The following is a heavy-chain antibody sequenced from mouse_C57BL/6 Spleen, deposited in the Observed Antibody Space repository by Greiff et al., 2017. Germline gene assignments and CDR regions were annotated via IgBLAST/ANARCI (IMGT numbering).Heavy chain of an antibody. V-gene: IGHV14-1*01. CDR2: IDPEDGDT. Sequence: EVQLQQPGAELVRPGASVKLSCTASGFNINDYYMHWVKQRPEQGLEWIGRIDPEDGDTEYAPKFQGKATMTADTSSNTAYLQLSSLTSEDTAVYYCTLYYGYGYWYVDVWGTGTTVTVSS. D-gene: IGHD2-2*01. J-gene: IGHJ1*03. CDR1: GFNINDYY. CDR3: TLYYGYGYWYVDV.